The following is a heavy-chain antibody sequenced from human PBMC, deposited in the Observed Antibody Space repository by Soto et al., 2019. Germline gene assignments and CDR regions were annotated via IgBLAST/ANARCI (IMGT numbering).Heavy chain of an antibody. CDR3: ARDLGLRIAVAEGAGDGMDV. CDR1: GYTFTSYG. J-gene: IGHJ6*02. V-gene: IGHV1-18*01. CDR2: ISAYNGNT. D-gene: IGHD6-19*01. Sequence: ASVKVSCKASGYTFTSYGISWVRQAPGQGLEWMGWISAYNGNTNYAQKLQGRVTMTTDTSTSTAYMELRSLRSDDTAVYYCARDLGLRIAVAEGAGDGMDVWGQGTTVTVSS.